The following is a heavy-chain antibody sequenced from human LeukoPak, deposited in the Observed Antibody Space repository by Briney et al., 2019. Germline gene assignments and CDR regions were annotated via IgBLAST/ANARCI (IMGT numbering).Heavy chain of an antibody. Sequence: GASVKVSCKASGYTFTGYYMHWVRQAPGQGLEWMGWINPNSGGTNYAQKFQGRVTMTRDTSISTAYMELSRLRSDDTAVYYCAREGETRSVAVWYYYYYYMDVWGKGTTVTISS. V-gene: IGHV1-2*02. CDR3: AREGETRSVAVWYYYYYYMDV. J-gene: IGHJ6*03. CDR1: GYTFTGYY. CDR2: INPNSGGT. D-gene: IGHD6-19*01.